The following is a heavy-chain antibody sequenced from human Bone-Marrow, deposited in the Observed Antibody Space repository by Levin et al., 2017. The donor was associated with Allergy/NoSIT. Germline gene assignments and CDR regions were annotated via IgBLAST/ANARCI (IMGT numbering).Heavy chain of an antibody. D-gene: IGHD2-21*02. CDR3: ARLYCGGDCHRAPDAFDI. CDR1: GYSFTSYW. Sequence: GGSLRLSCKGSGYSFTSYWIGWVRQMPGKGLEWMGIIYPGDSDTRYSPSFQGQVTISADKSISTAYLQWSSLKASDTAMYYCARLYCGGDCHRAPDAFDIWGQGTMVTVSS. V-gene: IGHV5-51*01. CDR2: IYPGDSDT. J-gene: IGHJ3*02.